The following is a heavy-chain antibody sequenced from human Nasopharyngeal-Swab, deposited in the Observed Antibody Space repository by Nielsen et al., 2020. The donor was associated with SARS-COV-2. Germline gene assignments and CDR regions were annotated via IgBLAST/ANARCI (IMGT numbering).Heavy chain of an antibody. J-gene: IGHJ4*02. CDR2: ITGSGGRT. D-gene: IGHD2-15*01. CDR1: GFTFSSYA. Sequence: GGSLRLSCAASGFTFSSYAMSWVRQTPGKGLEWVSAITGSGGRTYYADSVKGRFTISRDNSKNTLYLQMSSLRAEDTAVYYCAKTKGCSGGSCYGLDYWGQGTLVTVSS. CDR3: AKTKGCSGGSCYGLDY. V-gene: IGHV3-23*01.